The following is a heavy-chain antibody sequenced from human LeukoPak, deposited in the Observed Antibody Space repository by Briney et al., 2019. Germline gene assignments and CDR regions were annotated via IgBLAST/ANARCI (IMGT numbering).Heavy chain of an antibody. CDR1: GFTFSSYE. V-gene: IGHV3-48*03. J-gene: IGHJ3*02. Sequence: GGSLRLSCAASGFTFSSYEMNWVRQAPGKGLEWVSYISSSGSTIYYADSVKGRFTISRDNSKNTLYLQMNSLRAEDTAVYYCAKELIAVAGTDAFDIWGQGTMVTVSS. CDR3: AKELIAVAGTDAFDI. D-gene: IGHD6-19*01. CDR2: ISSSGSTI.